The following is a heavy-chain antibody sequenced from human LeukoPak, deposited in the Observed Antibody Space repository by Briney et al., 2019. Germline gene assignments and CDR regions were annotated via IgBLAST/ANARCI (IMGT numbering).Heavy chain of an antibody. CDR3: ARDDHELGYCSGSSCSAASA. V-gene: IGHV3-7*01. CDR2: IKQDGSKI. D-gene: IGHD2-8*02. J-gene: IGHJ6*04. CDR1: GFTFSSYW. Sequence: PGGSLTLSCAASGFTFSSYWMSWVRQAAGKGLGWVANIKQDGSKIYYMDSVKGRFTNSRDNAKNSLYLQMNSLRVEDTAVYYCARDDHELGYCSGSSCSAASAWGKGITVTVSS.